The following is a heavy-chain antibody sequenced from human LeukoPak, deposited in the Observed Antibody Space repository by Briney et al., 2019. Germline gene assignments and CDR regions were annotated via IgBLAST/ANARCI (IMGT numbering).Heavy chain of an antibody. CDR3: ATLRVPYSSGWHRRGDWFDP. CDR2: IRSKANSYAT. V-gene: IGHV3-73*01. J-gene: IGHJ5*02. Sequence: GGSLRLSCAASGFTFSGSAMHWVRQASGKGLEWVGRIRSKANSYATAYAASVKGRFTISRDDSKNTAYLQMNSLKTEDTAVYYCATLRVPYSSGWHRRGDWFDPWGQGTLVTVSS. CDR1: GFTFSGSA. D-gene: IGHD6-19*01.